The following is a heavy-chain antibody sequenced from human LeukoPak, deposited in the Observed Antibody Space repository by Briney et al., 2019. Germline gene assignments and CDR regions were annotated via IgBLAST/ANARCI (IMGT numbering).Heavy chain of an antibody. CDR2: ISAYNGNT. CDR3: ARDPYYVWGSYRYGILLDY. D-gene: IGHD3-16*02. V-gene: IGHV1-18*01. Sequence: WASVKVSCKASGYTFTSYGISWVRQAPGQGLEWMGWISAYNGNTNYAQKLQGRVTMTTDTSTSTAYMELRSLRSDDTAVYYCARDPYYVWGSYRYGILLDYWGQGTLVTVSS. J-gene: IGHJ4*02. CDR1: GYTFTSYG.